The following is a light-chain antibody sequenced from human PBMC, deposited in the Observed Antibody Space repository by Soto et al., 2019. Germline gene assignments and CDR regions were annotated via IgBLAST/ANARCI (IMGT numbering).Light chain of an antibody. Sequence: EIVLTQSPGTLSLSPGERATLSCRASQSVSSSYLGWYQQKVGQAPRLLIHGASSRATGIPHRFSGSGSGTDFTLTISRLEPEHFAVYYCQQYGSSSLTFGGGTKVEIK. CDR2: GAS. CDR1: QSVSSSY. CDR3: QQYGSSSLT. J-gene: IGKJ4*01. V-gene: IGKV3-20*01.